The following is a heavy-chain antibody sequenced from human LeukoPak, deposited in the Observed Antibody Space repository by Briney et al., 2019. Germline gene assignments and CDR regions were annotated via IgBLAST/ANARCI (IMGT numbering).Heavy chain of an antibody. CDR3: AKYTSGTSYRGLDQ. V-gene: IGHV3-23*01. D-gene: IGHD3-10*01. Sequence: GGSLRLSCGASGLTVSSYGMSWVRQAPGKGLEWVSTIIGSAVNTYYADSVKGRFTISRDGSKNTVYLQMNSLRAEDTAVYSCAKYTSGTSYRGLDQWGQGTLVTVSS. J-gene: IGHJ4*02. CDR2: IIGSAVNT. CDR1: GLTVSSYG.